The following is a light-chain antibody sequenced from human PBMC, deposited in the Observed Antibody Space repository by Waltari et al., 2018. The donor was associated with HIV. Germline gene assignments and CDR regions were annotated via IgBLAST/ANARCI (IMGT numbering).Light chain of an antibody. J-gene: IGLJ1*01. V-gene: IGLV2-11*01. CDR3: CSYAGAYTYV. CDR2: EVN. CDR1: SSDIGYFDY. Sequence: QSALTQPRSVSGSPGPSVTISCTGTSSDIGYFDYVSWYQQYPGKAPQVIIYEVNQRPSGVPDRFTGSKSGITASLTISGLQGEDEADYYCCSYAGAYTYVFGTGTKVNVL.